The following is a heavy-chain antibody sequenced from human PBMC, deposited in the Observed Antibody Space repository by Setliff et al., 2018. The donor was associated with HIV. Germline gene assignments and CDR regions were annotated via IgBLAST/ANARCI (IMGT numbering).Heavy chain of an antibody. CDR3: ARHEPCCTNDVCYLAFDY. CDR1: GGSISGYY. V-gene: IGHV4-4*09. D-gene: IGHD2-8*01. J-gene: IGHJ4*02. CDR2: IYTSGST. Sequence: SETLSLTCTVSGGSISGYYWSWIRQPPGKGLEWIGYIYTSGSTYYNPSLKSRVTISVDTSRNQFSLKLSSVTAADTAVYYCARHEPCCTNDVCYLAFDYWGQGALVTVSS.